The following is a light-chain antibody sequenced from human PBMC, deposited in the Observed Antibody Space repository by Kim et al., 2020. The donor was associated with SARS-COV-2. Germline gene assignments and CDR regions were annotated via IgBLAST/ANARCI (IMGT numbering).Light chain of an antibody. CDR3: QQTYISPFT. J-gene: IGKJ3*01. Sequence: DIQMTQPPSSLSASVGDRVTITCRTSQNINSHLNWYHQKPGRAPKLLIYAASTLQGGVPSRFSGSGSETDFTLTISSLQPEDFATYFCQQTYISPFTFVPGTQVDIK. CDR2: AAS. V-gene: IGKV1-39*01. CDR1: QNINSH.